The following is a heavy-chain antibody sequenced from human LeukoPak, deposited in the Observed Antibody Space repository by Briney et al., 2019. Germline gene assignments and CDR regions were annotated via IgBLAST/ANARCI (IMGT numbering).Heavy chain of an antibody. D-gene: IGHD3-22*01. CDR2: ISGSGGST. Sequence: GGSLRLSCAASGFTFSSYAMSWVRQAPGKGLEWISAISGSGGSTYYADSVKGRFTISSDNSKNTLYLQMNSLRAEDTAVYYCAKSSYYDSSGYYREYYFDYWGQGTLVTVSS. CDR1: GFTFSSYA. CDR3: AKSSYYDSSGYYREYYFDY. V-gene: IGHV3-23*01. J-gene: IGHJ4*02.